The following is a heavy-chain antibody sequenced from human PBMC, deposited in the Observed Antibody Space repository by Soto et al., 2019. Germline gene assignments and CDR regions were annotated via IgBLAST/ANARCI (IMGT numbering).Heavy chain of an antibody. CDR1: GGSISSGGYS. J-gene: IGHJ4*02. D-gene: IGHD4-4*01. CDR2: IYHSGST. V-gene: IGHV4-30-2*01. Sequence: PSETLSLTCAVSGGSISSGGYSWSWIRQPPGKGLEWIGYIYHSGSTYYNPSLKSRITISIDRSKNQLSLKLSSVTAADTAVYYCARGMTTVTTLDYWGQGTVVTVSS. CDR3: ARGMTTVTTLDY.